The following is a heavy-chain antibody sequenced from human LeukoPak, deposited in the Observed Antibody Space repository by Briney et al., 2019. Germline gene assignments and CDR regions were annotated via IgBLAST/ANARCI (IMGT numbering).Heavy chain of an antibody. CDR3: AKERCTNAVCYFGSGMDV. J-gene: IGHJ6*02. D-gene: IGHD2-8*01. CDR1: GFIVSSNY. V-gene: IGHV3-53*01. CDR2: IYSGGST. Sequence: PGGSLRLSCAASGFIVSSNYMTWVRQAPGKGLEWVSVIYSGGSTYYADSVKGRFTISRDNSKNTLYLQMNSLGAEDTAVYYCAKERCTNAVCYFGSGMDVWGQGTTVTVSS.